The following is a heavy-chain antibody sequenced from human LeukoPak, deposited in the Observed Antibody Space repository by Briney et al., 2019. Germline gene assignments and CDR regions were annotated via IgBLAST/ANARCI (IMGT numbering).Heavy chain of an antibody. CDR3: AKTNGYYSD. J-gene: IGHJ4*02. CDR1: GFTFSNYG. Sequence: GSLRLSCAGPGFTFSNYGMDWVRQAPGKGLEWVSGISGSGGTTYYADSVKGRFTISRDNSKNSLSLQVSSLRAEDTAVYYCAKTNGYYSDWGQGTLVTVSS. V-gene: IGHV3-23*01. CDR2: ISGSGGTT. D-gene: IGHD3-22*01.